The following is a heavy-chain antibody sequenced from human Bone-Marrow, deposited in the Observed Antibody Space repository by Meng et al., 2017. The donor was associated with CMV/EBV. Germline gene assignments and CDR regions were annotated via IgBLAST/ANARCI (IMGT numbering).Heavy chain of an antibody. CDR1: GGSISSYY. V-gene: IGHV4-59*01. Sequence: SEPLSLTCTVSGGSISSYYWSWIRQPPGKGLEWIGYIYYSGSTNYNPSLKSRVTISVDTSKNQFSLKLSSVTAAATAVYYCASLAAAGTLYNWFDPWGQGTLVTVSS. D-gene: IGHD6-13*01. CDR2: IYYSGST. CDR3: ASLAAAGTLYNWFDP. J-gene: IGHJ5*02.